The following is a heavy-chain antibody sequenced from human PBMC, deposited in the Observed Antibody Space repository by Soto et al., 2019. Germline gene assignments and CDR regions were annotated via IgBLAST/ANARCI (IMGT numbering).Heavy chain of an antibody. CDR1: GGSISSYY. CDR2: IYYSGST. Sequence: SETLSLTCTVSGGSISSYYWSWIRQPPGKGLEWIGYIYYSGSTNYNPSLKSRVTISVDTSKNQFSLKLSSVTAADTAVYYCARHAISYGDYAISSFDYWGQGTLVTLSS. V-gene: IGHV4-59*08. D-gene: IGHD4-17*01. J-gene: IGHJ4*02. CDR3: ARHAISYGDYAISSFDY.